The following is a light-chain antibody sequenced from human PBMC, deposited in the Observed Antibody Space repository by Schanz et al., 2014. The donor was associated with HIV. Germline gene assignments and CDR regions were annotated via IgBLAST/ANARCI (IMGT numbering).Light chain of an antibody. CDR3: QQYNDWPPIT. V-gene: IGKV3-15*01. CDR1: QSVSNN. Sequence: EIEMTQSPATLSVSPGERATLSCRASQSVSNNLAWYQQRPGQAPRLLIYDASTRVTGIPARFSGSGSGTEFTLTISSLQSEDFAVYYCQQYNDWPPITFGQGTRLEIK. CDR2: DAS. J-gene: IGKJ5*01.